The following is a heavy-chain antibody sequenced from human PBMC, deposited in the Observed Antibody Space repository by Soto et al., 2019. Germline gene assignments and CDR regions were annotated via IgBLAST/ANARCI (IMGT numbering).Heavy chain of an antibody. V-gene: IGHV3-33*06. D-gene: IGHD3-22*01. CDR2: TWSGGRGE. CDR3: AKDDDTSSHYSLLDF. Sequence: GVSLLLSCAASGFAFSYHGIHWVRPAPGKGLEWVAVTWSGGRGEYYADSVRGRFTISRDNSKTTVYLQMNSLRVEDTAVYYCAKDDDTSSHYSLLDFRGQGTLVTVSS. CDR1: GFAFSYHG. J-gene: IGHJ4*02.